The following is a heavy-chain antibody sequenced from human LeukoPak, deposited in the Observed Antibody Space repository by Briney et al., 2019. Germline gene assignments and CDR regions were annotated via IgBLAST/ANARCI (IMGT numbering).Heavy chain of an antibody. J-gene: IGHJ4*02. D-gene: IGHD5-24*01. CDR1: GGSISSYY. V-gene: IGHV4-59*01. CDR2: IYYSAST. Sequence: SETLSLTCTVSGGSISSYYWSWIRQPPGKGLEWIGYIYYSASTNYNPTLKSRVTISVDTSKNQFSLKLSSVTAADTAVYYCASLDGYSIFDYWGQGTLVTVSS. CDR3: ASLDGYSIFDY.